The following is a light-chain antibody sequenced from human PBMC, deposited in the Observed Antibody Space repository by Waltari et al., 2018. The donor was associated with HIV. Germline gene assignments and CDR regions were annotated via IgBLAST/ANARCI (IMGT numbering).Light chain of an antibody. V-gene: IGKV3D-15*01. Sequence: EMVMTQSPATLSVSPGERATLSCRASQSVSSNLAWYQQKPGQAPRLLIYDASTRATGIPARFSGSGSGTEFTLTISSLQSDDSAVYYCQQYNNWYTFAQGTKLEIK. CDR3: QQYNNWYT. CDR1: QSVSSN. CDR2: DAS. J-gene: IGKJ2*01.